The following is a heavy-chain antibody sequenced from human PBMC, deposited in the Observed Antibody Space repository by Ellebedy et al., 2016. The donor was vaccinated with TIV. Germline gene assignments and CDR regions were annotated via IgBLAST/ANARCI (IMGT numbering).Heavy chain of an antibody. V-gene: IGHV3-7*03. CDR3: VTWGKSHGR. CDR2: INPDGSAE. Sequence: GESLKISCAASGFIISGDWMSWVRQAPGKGLEWVAHINPDGSAEYYVDSVKGRFTISRDNAKRSLFLQMNSLRVDDTAVYYCVTWGKSHGRWGQGSLVTISS. CDR1: GFIISGDW. D-gene: IGHD7-27*01. J-gene: IGHJ4*02.